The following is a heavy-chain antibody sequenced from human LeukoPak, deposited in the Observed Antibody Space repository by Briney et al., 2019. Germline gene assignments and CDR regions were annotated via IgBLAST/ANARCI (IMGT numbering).Heavy chain of an antibody. D-gene: IGHD3-10*02. Sequence: GGSLRLSCAASGFTFSGYWMHWVRQAPGKGLEWVAVISYDGSNKYYADSVKGRFTISRDNSKNTLYLQMNSLRAEDTAVYYCAKEGQLCFDYWGQGTLVTVSS. J-gene: IGHJ4*02. CDR2: ISYDGSNK. CDR1: GFTFSGYW. CDR3: AKEGQLCFDY. V-gene: IGHV3-30*18.